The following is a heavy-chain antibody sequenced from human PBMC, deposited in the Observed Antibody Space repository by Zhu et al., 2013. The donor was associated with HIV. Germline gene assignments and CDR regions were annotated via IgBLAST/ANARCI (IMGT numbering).Heavy chain of an antibody. V-gene: IGHV1-18*04. Sequence: QLIQSGPEVKKPGDSVQVSCKTSGFIFTSVGYSWVRQARGQGFEWIGWVNPYNGVAVPAQKLGNRLFLAKDASTNTVFMELKDLRPDDTAVYYCTRDQQRLKFDFWGQGTQVTVSS. CDR2: VNPYNGVA. J-gene: IGHJ4*02. D-gene: IGHD1-1*01. CDR1: GFIFTSVG. CDR3: TRDQQRLKFDF.